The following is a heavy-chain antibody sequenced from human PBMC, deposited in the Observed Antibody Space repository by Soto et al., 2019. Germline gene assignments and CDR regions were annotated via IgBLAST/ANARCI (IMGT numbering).Heavy chain of an antibody. CDR1: GGSISSGDYY. CDR2: IYYTGST. Sequence: QVQLQESGPGLVKPSQTLSLTCTVSGGSISSGDYYWSWIRQHPGKGLEWLGYIYYTGSTHCNPSLKSRVSISVDTSKNHFSLKLSSVTAADTAMYYWARVEGLGTYYFDYWGLGTLVAVSS. D-gene: IGHD7-27*01. J-gene: IGHJ4*02. CDR3: ARVEGLGTYYFDY. V-gene: IGHV4-31*03.